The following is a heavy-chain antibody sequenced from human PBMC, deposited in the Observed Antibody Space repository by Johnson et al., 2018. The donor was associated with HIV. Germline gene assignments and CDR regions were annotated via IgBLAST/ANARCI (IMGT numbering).Heavy chain of an antibody. CDR3: ARAPEVRGVDAFDI. V-gene: IGHV3-53*01. D-gene: IGHD3-10*01. CDR2: IYSGGST. J-gene: IGHJ3*02. Sequence: APVKGLEWVSVIYSGGSTYYADSVKGRFTISRDNSKNSLYLQMNILRAEDTAVYYCARAPEVRGVDAFDIWGQGTMVTVSS.